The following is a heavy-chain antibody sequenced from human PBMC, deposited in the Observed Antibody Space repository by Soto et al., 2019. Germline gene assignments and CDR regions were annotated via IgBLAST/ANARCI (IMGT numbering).Heavy chain of an antibody. CDR2: INSGGSRT. Sequence: QSGGSLRLSCAASGFTFSNYWMHWVRQAPGKGLVWVSRINSGGSRTNYANSVKGRFTISRDNSKNTLYLQMNSLRAEDTAVYYCAKKLDGYWRQGTLVTVSS. CDR3: AKKLDGY. V-gene: IGHV3-74*01. D-gene: IGHD2-2*03. CDR1: GFTFSNYW. J-gene: IGHJ4*02.